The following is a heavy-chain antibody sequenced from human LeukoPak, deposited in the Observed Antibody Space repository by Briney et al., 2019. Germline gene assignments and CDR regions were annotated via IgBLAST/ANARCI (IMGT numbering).Heavy chain of an antibody. Sequence: GGSLRLSCAASGFTFSVHWMSWVRQAPGKGLGWVANIKEDGSEQYYVDSVKGRFTISRDNAKNSLYLQMDSPRVEDTAVYYCAREIRHSVDYWGQGTLVTVSS. V-gene: IGHV3-7*01. CDR2: IKEDGSEQ. J-gene: IGHJ4*02. D-gene: IGHD3-10*01. CDR1: GFTFSVHW. CDR3: AREIRHSVDY.